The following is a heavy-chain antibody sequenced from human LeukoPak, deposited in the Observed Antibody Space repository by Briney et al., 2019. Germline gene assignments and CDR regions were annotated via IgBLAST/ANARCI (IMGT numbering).Heavy chain of an antibody. D-gene: IGHD7-27*01. Sequence: PSETLSLTCSVSGGSISSLYWSWIRQPPGKGLEWIGYIYYTGSTNYNPSLKSRVTMFVDMSKNQFSLRLSSVTAADTAVYYCARGANWGSPDYWGQGTLVTVSS. CDR2: IYYTGST. CDR3: ARGANWGSPDY. V-gene: IGHV4-59*08. J-gene: IGHJ4*02. CDR1: GGSISSLY.